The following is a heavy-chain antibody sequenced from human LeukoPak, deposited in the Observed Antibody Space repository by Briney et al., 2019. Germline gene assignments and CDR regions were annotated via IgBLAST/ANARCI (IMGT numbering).Heavy chain of an antibody. J-gene: IGHJ4*02. CDR2: ISYSGST. Sequence: SETLSLTCTVSGGSISPYFWSWIRQPPGKGLEWIGYISYSGSTNYNPSLKSRVTISVDTSKNQFSLQLSSVTAADTAVYYCARGEVGGSYGIAFDYWGQGTLVTVSS. D-gene: IGHD1-26*01. CDR1: GGSISPYF. V-gene: IGHV4-59*01. CDR3: ARGEVGGSYGIAFDY.